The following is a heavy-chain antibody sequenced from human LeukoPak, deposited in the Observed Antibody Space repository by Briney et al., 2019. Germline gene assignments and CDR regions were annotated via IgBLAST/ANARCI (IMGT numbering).Heavy chain of an antibody. D-gene: IGHD3-10*01. J-gene: IGHJ4*02. CDR3: TRGRLWSGARRFYYFDY. V-gene: IGHV3-49*04. Sequence: GGSLRLSCAASGFTVSSNYMSWVRQAPGKGLEWVGFIRSKAYGGTTEYAASVKGRFTISRDDSKSIAYLQMNSLKTEDTAVYYCTRGRLWSGARRFYYFDYWGQGPWVTVSS. CDR2: IRSKAYGGTT. CDR1: GFTVSSNY.